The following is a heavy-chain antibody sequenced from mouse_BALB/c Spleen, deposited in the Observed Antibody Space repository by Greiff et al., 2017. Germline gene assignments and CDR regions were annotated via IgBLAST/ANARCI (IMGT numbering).Heavy chain of an antibody. CDR2: IYPGDGDT. J-gene: IGHJ3*01. CDR3: ARVGDYGAY. V-gene: IGHV1-82*01. Sequence: QVQLQQSGPELVKPGASVKISCKASGYAFSSSWMNWVKQRPGQGLEWIGRIYPGDGDTNYNGKFKGKATLTADKSSSTAYMQLSSLTSVDSAVYFCARVGDYGAYWGQGTLVTVSA. CDR1: GYAFSSSW. D-gene: IGHD2-4*01.